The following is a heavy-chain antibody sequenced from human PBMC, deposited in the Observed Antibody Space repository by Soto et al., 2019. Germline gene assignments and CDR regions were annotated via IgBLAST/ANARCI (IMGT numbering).Heavy chain of an antibody. D-gene: IGHD3-9*01. CDR2: MYYTGNT. CDR3: ARYFDWPNAFDI. J-gene: IGHJ3*02. V-gene: IGHV4-59*01. CDR1: GGSFGTYY. Sequence: QVQLQESGPGLVKPSETLSLTCTVSGGSFGTYYWAWIRQPPGKGLEWIGYMYYTGNTNYNPSLTSRVTISVDTSKNPYSLKLRSVTAADTAVYFCARYFDWPNAFDIWGQGTMVTVSS.